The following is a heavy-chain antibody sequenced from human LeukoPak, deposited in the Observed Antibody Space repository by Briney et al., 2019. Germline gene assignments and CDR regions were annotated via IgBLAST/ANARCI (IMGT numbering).Heavy chain of an antibody. CDR1: GGPVSSGSYY. CDR3: ARESYYYYGMDV. CDR2: IYYSGST. Sequence: PSETLSLTCTVSGGPVSSGSYYWSWIRQPPGKGLEWIGYIYYSGSTNYNPSLKSRVTISVDTSKNQFSLKLSSVTAADTAVYYCARESYYYYGMDVWGKGTTVTVSS. V-gene: IGHV4-61*01. J-gene: IGHJ6*04.